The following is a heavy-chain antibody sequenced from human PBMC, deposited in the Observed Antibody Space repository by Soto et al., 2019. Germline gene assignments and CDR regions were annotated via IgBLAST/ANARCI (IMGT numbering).Heavy chain of an antibody. D-gene: IGHD6-13*01. CDR3: ARDSRQLTQGWFDP. J-gene: IGHJ5*02. V-gene: IGHV4-31*03. CDR1: GGSISSGGYY. CDR2: IYYSGST. Sequence: SETLSLTCPVSGGSISSGGYYWSWIRQHPGKGLEWIGYIYYSGSTYYNPSLKSRFTLSVDTFKNQFSLKLSSVTAADTAVYYCARDSRQLTQGWFDPWGQGTLVTVSS.